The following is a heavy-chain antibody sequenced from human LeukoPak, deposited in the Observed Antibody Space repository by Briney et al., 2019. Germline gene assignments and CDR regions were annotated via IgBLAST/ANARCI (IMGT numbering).Heavy chain of an antibody. D-gene: IGHD2-15*01. CDR3: AREGGGGYF. J-gene: IGHJ4*02. V-gene: IGHV4-59*12. CDR2: IYHSGST. Sequence: SETLSLTCTVSGGSISSYYWSWIRQPPGKGLEWIGYIYHSGSTYYNPSLKSRVTISVDTSKNQFSLKLSSVTAADTAVYYCAREGGGGYFWGQGTLVTVSS. CDR1: GGSISSYY.